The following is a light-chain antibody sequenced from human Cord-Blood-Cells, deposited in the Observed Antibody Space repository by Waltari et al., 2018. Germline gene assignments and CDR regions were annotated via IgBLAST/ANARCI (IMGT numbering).Light chain of an antibody. CDR2: EVS. CDR1: SSDDVGYNY. J-gene: IGLJ3*02. Sequence: QSALTQPASVSGSPGQSITISCTGTSSDDVGYNYVSWYQQHPGKAPKLMIYEVSNRPSGVSNRFSGSKSGNTASLTISGLQAEDEADYYCSSYTSSSTRVFGGGTKLTVL. V-gene: IGLV2-14*01. CDR3: SSYTSSSTRV.